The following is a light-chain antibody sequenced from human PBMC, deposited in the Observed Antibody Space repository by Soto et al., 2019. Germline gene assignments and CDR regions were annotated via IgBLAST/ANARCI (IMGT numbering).Light chain of an antibody. CDR2: DAS. CDR1: QSISSW. V-gene: IGKV1-5*01. Sequence: DIQMTQSPSTLSASVGDRVTSTCRASQSISSWLAWYQQKPGKAPNLLISDASSLESGVPSRFSGSGSGTEFTLTISSLQPDDFATYYCQQYNSYPYAFGLGTKLEIK. CDR3: QQYNSYPYA. J-gene: IGKJ2*01.